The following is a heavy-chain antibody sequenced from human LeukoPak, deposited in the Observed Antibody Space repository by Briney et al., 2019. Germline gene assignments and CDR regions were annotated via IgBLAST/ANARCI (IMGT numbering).Heavy chain of an antibody. V-gene: IGHV4-31*03. CDR1: GGSISSGAYY. J-gene: IGHJ4*02. D-gene: IGHD3-22*01. CDR3: ARHTSGYYFDY. CDR2: IYYSGST. Sequence: PSQTLSLTCTVSGGSISSGAYYWSWIRQPPGKGLEWIGYIYYSGSTYYNPSLKSRVTIPVDTSKNQFSLKLSSVTAADTAVYYCARHTSGYYFDYWGQGTLVTVSS.